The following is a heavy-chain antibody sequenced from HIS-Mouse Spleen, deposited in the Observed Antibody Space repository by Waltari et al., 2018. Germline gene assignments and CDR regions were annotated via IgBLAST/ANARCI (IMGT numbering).Heavy chain of an antibody. CDR1: GFTFDDYA. Sequence: EVQLVESGGGLVQPGRSLRLSCAASGFTFDDYAMLWVRQAPGKGLAWVSGISWNSGRIGYADSVKGRFTISRDNAKNSLYLQMNSLRAEDTALYYCAKDMSYYDSSGYYSGGAFDIWGQGTMVTVSS. D-gene: IGHD3-22*01. CDR3: AKDMSYYDSSGYYSGGAFDI. V-gene: IGHV3-9*01. J-gene: IGHJ3*02. CDR2: ISWNSGRI.